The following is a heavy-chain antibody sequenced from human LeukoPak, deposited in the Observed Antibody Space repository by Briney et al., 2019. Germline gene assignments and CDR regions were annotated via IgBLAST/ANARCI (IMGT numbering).Heavy chain of an antibody. CDR3: AKDVSSGYYGDYFDY. Sequence: ASVTLSFKASGYTFTSYYMHWVRQAPGQGLEWMGIINPSGGSTSYSQKFQGRVTMTRDTSTSPVYMELSSLRSEDTAVYYCAKDVSSGYYGDYFDYWGQGTLVTVSS. CDR1: GYTFTSYY. V-gene: IGHV1-46*01. D-gene: IGHD3-22*01. J-gene: IGHJ4*02. CDR2: INPSGGST.